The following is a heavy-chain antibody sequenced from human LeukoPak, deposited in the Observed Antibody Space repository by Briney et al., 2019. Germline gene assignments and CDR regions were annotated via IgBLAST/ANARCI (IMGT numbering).Heavy chain of an antibody. CDR1: GFTFSSYG. CDR3: ANSWGYSGYDWDFDY. D-gene: IGHD5-12*01. V-gene: IGHV3-30*02. Sequence: GGSLRLSCAASGFTFSSYGMHWVRQAPGKGLEWVAFIRYDGSNKYYADSVKGRFTISRDNSKNTLYLQMNSLRAEDTAVYYCANSWGYSGYDWDFDYWGQGTLVTVSS. CDR2: IRYDGSNK. J-gene: IGHJ4*02.